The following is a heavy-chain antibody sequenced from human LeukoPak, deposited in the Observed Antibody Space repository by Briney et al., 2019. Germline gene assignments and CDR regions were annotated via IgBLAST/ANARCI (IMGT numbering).Heavy chain of an antibody. Sequence: GGSLRLSCAASGFIFSDYYMTWIRQAPGKGLDWVSYIDQSGATAFYADSVKGRFTMSRDTARNSLHLQMNDLTAEDSAAYYCGLSSMNPSYYYGIDVWGQGTTVRVSS. CDR3: GLSSMNPSYYYGIDV. CDR1: GFIFSDYY. CDR2: IDQSGATA. V-gene: IGHV3-11*01. D-gene: IGHD6-19*01. J-gene: IGHJ6*02.